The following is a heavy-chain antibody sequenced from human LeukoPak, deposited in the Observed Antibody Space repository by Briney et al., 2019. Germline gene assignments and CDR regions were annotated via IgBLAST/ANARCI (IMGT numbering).Heavy chain of an antibody. J-gene: IGHJ4*02. CDR1: GFTFSDYY. CDR2: ISSSSSYT. V-gene: IGHV3-11*06. CDR3: ARSPGGGGYSGYEDFDY. D-gene: IGHD5-12*01. Sequence: GGSLRLSCAASGFTFSDYYMSWIRQAPGKGLEWVSYISSSSSYTNYADSVNGRFTISRDNAKNSLYLQMNSLRAEDTAVYYCARSPGGGGYSGYEDFDYWGQGTLVTVSS.